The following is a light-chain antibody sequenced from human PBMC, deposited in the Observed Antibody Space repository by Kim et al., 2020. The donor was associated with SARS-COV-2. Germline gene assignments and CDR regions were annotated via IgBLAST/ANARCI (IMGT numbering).Light chain of an antibody. J-gene: IGKJ2*01. Sequence: DIQMTQSPSTLSASVGDRVTITCRASESVSTWLAWYQQRPGKAPKLLISDASNLESGVPSRFSGSGFGTEFTLTISSLQPDDFATYCCQQYNSYYTFGQGTKVDIK. CDR2: DAS. CDR1: ESVSTW. V-gene: IGKV1-5*01. CDR3: QQYNSYYT.